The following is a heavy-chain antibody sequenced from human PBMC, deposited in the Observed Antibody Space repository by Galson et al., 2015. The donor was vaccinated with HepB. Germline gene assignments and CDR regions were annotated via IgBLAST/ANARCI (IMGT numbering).Heavy chain of an antibody. J-gene: IGHJ4*02. CDR3: ASNRGSSSWYGY. V-gene: IGHV1-69*13. CDR1: GGTFSSYA. CDR2: IIPIFGTA. Sequence: SVKVSCKASGGTFSSYAISWVRQAPGQGLEWMGGIIPIFGTANYAQKFQGRVTITADESTSTAYMELSSLRSEDTAVYYCASNRGSSSWYGYWGQGTLVTVSS. D-gene: IGHD6-13*01.